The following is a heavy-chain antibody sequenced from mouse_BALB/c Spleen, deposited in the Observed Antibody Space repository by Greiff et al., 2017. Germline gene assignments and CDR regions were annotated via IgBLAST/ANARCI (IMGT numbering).Heavy chain of an antibody. D-gene: IGHD1-1*01. CDR3: ARDYGSSYVGAY. Sequence: EVHLVESGGGLVKPGGSLKLSCAASGFTFSSYAMSWVRQSPEKRLEWVAEISSGGSYTYYPDTVTGRFTISRDNAKNTLYLEMSSLRSEDTAMYYCARDYGSSYVGAYWGQGTLVTVSA. CDR2: ISSGGSYT. J-gene: IGHJ3*01. CDR1: GFTFSSYA. V-gene: IGHV5-9-4*01.